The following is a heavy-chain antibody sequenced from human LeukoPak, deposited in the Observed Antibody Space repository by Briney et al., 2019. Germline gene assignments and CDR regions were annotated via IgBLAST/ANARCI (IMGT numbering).Heavy chain of an antibody. J-gene: IGHJ5*02. D-gene: IGHD3-22*01. Sequence: GASVKVSCKASGYTFTSYGISWVRQAPGQGLGWMGRISAYNGNTNYAQKLQGRVTMTTDTSTSTAYMELRSLRSDDTAVYYCARDNRVGGYYYDSSGYSWGQGTLVTVSS. CDR1: GYTFTSYG. CDR3: ARDNRVGGYYYDSSGYS. V-gene: IGHV1-18*01. CDR2: ISAYNGNT.